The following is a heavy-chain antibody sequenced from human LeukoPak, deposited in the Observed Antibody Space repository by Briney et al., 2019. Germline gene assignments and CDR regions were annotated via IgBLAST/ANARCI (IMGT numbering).Heavy chain of an antibody. CDR3: ARDRGFWSGYYRNWFDP. J-gene: IGHJ5*02. D-gene: IGHD3-3*01. Sequence: SETLSLTCTVSGGSISSYYWSWLRQPPGKGLEWIGYIYYSGSTNYNPSLKSRVTISVDTSKNQFSLKLSSVTAADTAVYYCARDRGFWSGYYRNWFDPWGQGTLVTVSS. CDR1: GGSISSYY. V-gene: IGHV4-59*01. CDR2: IYYSGST.